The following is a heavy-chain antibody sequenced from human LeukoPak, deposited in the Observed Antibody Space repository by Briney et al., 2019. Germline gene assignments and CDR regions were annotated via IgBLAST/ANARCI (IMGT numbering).Heavy chain of an antibody. CDR3: GRYYDSSGSFDY. D-gene: IGHD3-22*01. V-gene: IGHV3-33*01. Sequence: PGRSLRLSCAASGFTFSSYGMHWVRQAPGKGLEWVAVIWYDGSNKYYADSVKGRFTISRDNSKNTLYLQVNSLRAEDTAVYYCGRYYDSSGSFDYWGQGTLVTVSS. CDR1: GFTFSSYG. J-gene: IGHJ4*02. CDR2: IWYDGSNK.